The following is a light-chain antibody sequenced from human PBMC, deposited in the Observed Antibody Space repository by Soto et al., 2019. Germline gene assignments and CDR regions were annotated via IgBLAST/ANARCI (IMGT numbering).Light chain of an antibody. CDR2: EDN. CDR3: CSYAGGTSWV. CDR1: SSDVGSYNL. Sequence: QSALTQPASVSGSPGQSITISCTGTSSDVGSYNLVSWYQQHPGKAPKLMIYEDNKRPSGVSNRLSGSKSGNTASLTISGLQAEDEADYYCCSYAGGTSWVFGGGTKLTVL. J-gene: IGLJ3*02. V-gene: IGLV2-23*01.